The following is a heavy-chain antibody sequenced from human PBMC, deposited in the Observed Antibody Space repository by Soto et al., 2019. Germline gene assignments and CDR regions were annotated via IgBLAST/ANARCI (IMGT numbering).Heavy chain of an antibody. V-gene: IGHV3-20*04. Sequence: GGSLRLSCAASGFTFGDYGMSWVRQAPGKGLDWVSGINWNGGSTGYADSVKGRFTISRDNAKNSLYLQMNSLRAEDTALYYCARVRPNYYDSSGYYYCFDYWGQGTLVTVSS. J-gene: IGHJ4*02. CDR1: GFTFGDYG. D-gene: IGHD3-22*01. CDR2: INWNGGST. CDR3: ARVRPNYYDSSGYYYCFDY.